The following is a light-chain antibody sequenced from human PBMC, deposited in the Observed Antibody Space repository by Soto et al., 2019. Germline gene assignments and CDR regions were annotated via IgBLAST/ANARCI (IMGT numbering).Light chain of an antibody. Sequence: EIVLTQSPVTLSLSPGERATLSCRASQSISSSYLAWYQQKPGQAPRPLIFGASSRASGIPGRFSGSGSRTAFTLTISRLEPEDFAVYYCQHYGTSATWTFGQGTKVEIK. CDR2: GAS. V-gene: IGKV3-20*01. J-gene: IGKJ1*01. CDR3: QHYGTSATWT. CDR1: QSISSSY.